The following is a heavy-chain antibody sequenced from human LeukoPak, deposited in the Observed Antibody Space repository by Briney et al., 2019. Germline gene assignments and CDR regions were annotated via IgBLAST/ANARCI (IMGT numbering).Heavy chain of an antibody. V-gene: IGHV3-72*01. J-gene: IGHJ4*02. CDR1: GFSFSDHY. CDR3: ARKLYYDSSGYTFDY. D-gene: IGHD3-22*01. CDR2: SGSKTKTYTT. Sequence: GGSLRLSCAASGFSFSDHYMDWVRQAPGKGLEWVGRSGSKTKTYTTVYAASVEGRFTFSRDDSKNSLYLQMNSLRAEDTAVYYCARKLYYDSSGYTFDYWGQGTLVTVSS.